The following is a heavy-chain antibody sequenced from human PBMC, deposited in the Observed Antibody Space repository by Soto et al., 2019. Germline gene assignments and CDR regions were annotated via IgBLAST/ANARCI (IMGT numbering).Heavy chain of an antibody. CDR3: ARQGFGPLHGLVDV. J-gene: IGHJ6*02. V-gene: IGHV4-59*08. CDR2: VHHSWGS. Sequence: SETLSLTCTVSGGSISSYYWSWFRQSPGKRMEWIGYVHHSWGSSYNPSLQSRVAISLDTSKSQFSLKVTSLTATDTAVYYCARQGFGPLHGLVDVWGQGTTVTVSS. CDR1: GGSISSYY. D-gene: IGHD3-10*01.